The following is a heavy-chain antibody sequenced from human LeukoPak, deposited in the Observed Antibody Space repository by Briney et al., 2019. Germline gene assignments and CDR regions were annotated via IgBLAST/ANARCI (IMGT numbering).Heavy chain of an antibody. V-gene: IGHV3-7*01. D-gene: IGHD6-13*01. J-gene: IGHJ4*02. CDR3: ARVRGYSSSGFDY. CDR1: GFTFSSYW. CDR2: IKQDGSEK. Sequence: RGTLRLSCAASGFTFSSYWRSWVRQAPGKGLEWVANIKQDGSEKYYVDSMNGRFTTTRDNAKNSLFLQMNSLRAEDTAVYYCARVRGYSSSGFDYWGQGTLVTVSS.